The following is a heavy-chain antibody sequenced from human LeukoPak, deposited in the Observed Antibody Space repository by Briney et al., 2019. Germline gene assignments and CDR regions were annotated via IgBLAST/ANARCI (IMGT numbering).Heavy chain of an antibody. V-gene: IGHV4-4*02. D-gene: IGHD1-26*01. J-gene: IGHJ6*03. Sequence: SETLSLTCAVSGGSISSSYWWTWVRQPPGKGLEWIGEIYHSGSTNYNPSLKSRVTISVDTSKNQFSLKLSSVTAADTAVYYCARAAGGGSYYYYYYMDVWGKGTTVTVSS. CDR1: GGSISSSYW. CDR3: ARAAGGGSYYYYYYMDV. CDR2: IYHSGST.